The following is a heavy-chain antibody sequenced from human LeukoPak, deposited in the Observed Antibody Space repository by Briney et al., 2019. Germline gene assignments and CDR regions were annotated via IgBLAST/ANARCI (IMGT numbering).Heavy chain of an antibody. Sequence: SETLSLTCTVSGGSISSYYWSWIRQPPGKGLEWIGYIYYSGSTNYNPSLKSRVTISVDTSKNRFSLKLSSVTAADTAVYYCARELVAAAGRVFDYWGQGTLVTVSS. CDR1: GGSISSYY. D-gene: IGHD6-13*01. CDR3: ARELVAAAGRVFDY. J-gene: IGHJ4*02. CDR2: IYYSGST. V-gene: IGHV4-59*01.